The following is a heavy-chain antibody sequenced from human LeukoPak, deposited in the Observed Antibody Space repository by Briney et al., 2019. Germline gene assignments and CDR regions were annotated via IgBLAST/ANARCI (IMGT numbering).Heavy chain of an antibody. V-gene: IGHV1-2*02. Sequence: ASVKVSCTASGYTFTDYYLHWVRQTPGQGPEWLGWINPKSGGTTTAQTFQGRLTMTRDTSLTTTFLELSTLTSDDTAVYYCARRRFSTSSYLDSWGQGTLVTVSS. D-gene: IGHD2/OR15-2a*01. CDR2: INPKSGGT. J-gene: IGHJ4*02. CDR1: GYTFTDYY. CDR3: ARRRFSTSSYLDS.